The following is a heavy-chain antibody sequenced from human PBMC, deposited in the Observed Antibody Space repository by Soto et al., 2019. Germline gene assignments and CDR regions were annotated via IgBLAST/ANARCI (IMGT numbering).Heavy chain of an antibody. Sequence: PGGSLRLSCVASGLTVSHNYMAWVRQAPETGLEWVSILYTEGTTYYADSVEGGFTISRDSSKNTLFLQMDSLRAEDTAVYYCVRPRPSGENYGMDVWGQGTTVTVSS. CDR1: GLTVSHNY. D-gene: IGHD3-16*01. CDR3: VRPRPSGENYGMDV. V-gene: IGHV3-53*01. CDR2: LYTEGTT. J-gene: IGHJ6*02.